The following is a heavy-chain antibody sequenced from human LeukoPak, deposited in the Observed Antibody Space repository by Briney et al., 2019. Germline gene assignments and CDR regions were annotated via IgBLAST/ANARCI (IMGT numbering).Heavy chain of an antibody. CDR1: GFTFSSYA. D-gene: IGHD6-13*01. Sequence: PGGSLRLSCAASGFTFSSYAMSWVRQAPGKGLEWVGRIKNKADGGTTDYAAPVKGRFTISRDDSENTLSLQMNSLKIEDTAVYYCTTGYGSSWNYWGQGTLVTVSS. CDR2: IKNKADGGTT. V-gene: IGHV3-15*01. CDR3: TTGYGSSWNY. J-gene: IGHJ4*02.